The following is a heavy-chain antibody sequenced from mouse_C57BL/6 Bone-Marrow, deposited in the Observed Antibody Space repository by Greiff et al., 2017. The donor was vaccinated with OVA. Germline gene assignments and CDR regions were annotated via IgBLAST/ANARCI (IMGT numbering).Heavy chain of an antibody. CDR1: GYTFTSYW. CDR2: IYPGSGST. V-gene: IGHV1-55*01. J-gene: IGHJ2*01. Sequence: VKLQQPGAELVKPGASVKMSCKASGYTFTSYWITWVKQRPGQGLEWIGDIYPGSGSTNYNEKFKSKATLTVDTSSSTAYMQLSSLTSEDSAVYYCAREDGYYGYFDYWGQGTTLTVSS. CDR3: AREDGYYGYFDY. D-gene: IGHD2-3*01.